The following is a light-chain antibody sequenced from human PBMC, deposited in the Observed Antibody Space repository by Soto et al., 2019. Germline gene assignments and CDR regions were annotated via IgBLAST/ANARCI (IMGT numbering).Light chain of an antibody. CDR2: GAS. CDR3: QQDYNLRT. V-gene: IGKV3D-7*01. J-gene: IGKJ3*01. CDR1: QSVSSSY. Sequence: PGERVTLSCRASQSVSSSYLTWYQQKPGQAPRLLIYGASTRATSIPARFSGSGSGTDFTLTISSLQPEDFAVYYCQQDYNLRTCGPGTKVDIK.